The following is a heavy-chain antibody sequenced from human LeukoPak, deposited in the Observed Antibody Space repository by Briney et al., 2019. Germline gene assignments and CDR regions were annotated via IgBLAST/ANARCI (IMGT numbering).Heavy chain of an antibody. CDR2: ISSSSSTI. CDR1: GFTFSSYS. J-gene: IGHJ3*02. V-gene: IGHV3-48*01. D-gene: IGHD1-20*01. Sequence: GGSLRLSCAASGFTFSSYSMNWVRQAPGKGLEWVSYISSSSSTIYYADSVKGRFTISRDNSRNTLFLQMNSLRADDTAVYYCARVGYNYDLGNAFDIWGQGTVVTVSS. CDR3: ARVGYNYDLGNAFDI.